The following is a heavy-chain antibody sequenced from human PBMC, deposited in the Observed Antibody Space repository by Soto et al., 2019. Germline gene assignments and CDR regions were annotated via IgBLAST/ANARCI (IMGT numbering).Heavy chain of an antibody. CDR3: ARELRFGEDYYGMDV. Sequence: QVQLQESGPGLVKPSQTLSLTCTVSGGSISSGGYYWSWIREHPGKGLEWIGYIYYSGSTYYNPSLKSRVTISVDTSKNQFSLKLSSVTAADTAVYYCARELRFGEDYYGMDVWGQGTTVTVSS. CDR1: GGSISSGGYY. J-gene: IGHJ6*02. CDR2: IYYSGST. D-gene: IGHD3-10*01. V-gene: IGHV4-31*03.